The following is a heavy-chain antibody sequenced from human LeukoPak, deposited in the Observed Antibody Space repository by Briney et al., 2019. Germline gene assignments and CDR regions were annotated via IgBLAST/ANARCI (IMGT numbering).Heavy chain of an antibody. Sequence: GGSLRLSCAASGFTFSNYNMNWVRQAPGKGLEWVSSITSTSSYIYYADSVKGRFTISRDNAKNSLYLQMNSLRAEDTAVYYCAREATIFGVVRRYYYYYMDVWGKGTTVTVSS. D-gene: IGHD3-3*01. CDR2: ITSTSSYI. V-gene: IGHV3-21*01. CDR1: GFTFSNYN. J-gene: IGHJ6*03. CDR3: AREATIFGVVRRYYYYYMDV.